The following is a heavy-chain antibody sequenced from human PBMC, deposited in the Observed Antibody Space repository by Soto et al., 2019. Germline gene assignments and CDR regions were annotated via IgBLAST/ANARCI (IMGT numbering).Heavy chain of an antibody. CDR2: ISGSAGST. CDR3: AREEGSMYYPTEY. CDR1: GFTFSDYA. J-gene: IGHJ4*02. V-gene: IGHV3-23*01. Sequence: GWSLRLSCEASGFTFSDYAISLVRQGPGKGLEWVSVISGSAGSTYYADSVKGRFTISRENSQNTVYLQMNSLRVEDTAVYFCAREEGSMYYPTEYWGEGTLVTVSS. D-gene: IGHD2-8*01.